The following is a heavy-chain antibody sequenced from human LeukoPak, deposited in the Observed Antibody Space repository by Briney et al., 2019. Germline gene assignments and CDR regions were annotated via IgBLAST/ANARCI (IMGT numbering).Heavy chain of an antibody. CDR2: IYYSGST. Sequence: SQTLSLTCAVSGGSISSGGYSWSWIRQPPGKGLEWIGYIYYSGSTYYNPSLKSRVTISVDTSKNQFSLKLSSVTAADTAVYYCASAAPEAHTVTSFDYWGQGTLVTVSS. D-gene: IGHD4-17*01. CDR1: GGSISSGGYS. CDR3: ASAAPEAHTVTSFDY. J-gene: IGHJ4*02. V-gene: IGHV4-30-2*05.